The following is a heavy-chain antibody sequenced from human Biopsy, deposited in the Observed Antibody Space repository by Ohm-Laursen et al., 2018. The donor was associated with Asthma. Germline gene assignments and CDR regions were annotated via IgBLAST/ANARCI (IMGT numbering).Heavy chain of an antibody. Sequence: SLRLSCAATGFSFSNFAIHWVRQAPGKGLEWVGVISKDASTQDYADSVKGRLTMARDNSKNTLDLQMNSLREEDTAVYYCVRDGTDDAFDIWGQGTVVSVSS. J-gene: IGHJ3*02. D-gene: IGHD1-1*01. CDR2: ISKDASTQ. V-gene: IGHV3-30*01. CDR3: VRDGTDDAFDI. CDR1: GFSFSNFA.